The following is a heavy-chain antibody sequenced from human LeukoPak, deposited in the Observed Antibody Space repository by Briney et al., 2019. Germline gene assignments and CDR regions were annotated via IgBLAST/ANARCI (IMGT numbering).Heavy chain of an antibody. Sequence: GGSLRLSCAASGFTFSSYSMNWVRQAPGKGLEWVSCISGSSNSIYYADSVKGRFTISRDNAKNSLYLQMNSLRDEDTAVYYCARSSARDFDFWGQGTLVTVSS. CDR2: ISGSSNSI. J-gene: IGHJ4*02. V-gene: IGHV3-21*01. CDR3: ARSSARDFDF. CDR1: GFTFSSYS.